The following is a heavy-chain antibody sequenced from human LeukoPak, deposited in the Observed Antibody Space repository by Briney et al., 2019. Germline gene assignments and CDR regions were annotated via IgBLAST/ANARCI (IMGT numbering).Heavy chain of an antibody. CDR1: GYTFTSYY. CDR3: ARVMVVAASRGGFDY. V-gene: IGHV1-46*01. Sequence: ASVKVSCKASGYTFTSYYMHWVRQAPGQGLEWMGLINSSGGSTSYAQKFQGRVTMTRDTSTSTVYMELSSLRSEDTAVYYCARVMVVAASRGGFDYWGQGTLVTVSS. CDR2: INSSGGST. D-gene: IGHD2-15*01. J-gene: IGHJ4*02.